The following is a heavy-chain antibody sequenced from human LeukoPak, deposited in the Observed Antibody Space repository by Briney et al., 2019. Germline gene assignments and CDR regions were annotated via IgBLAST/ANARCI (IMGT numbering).Heavy chain of an antibody. CDR1: RFSLSTSGMC. J-gene: IGHJ4*02. D-gene: IGHD2-8*01. Sequence: SGPTLVNPTQTLTLTCTFPRFSLSTSGMCVSWIRQPPGKALEWLARTDWDDDKYYSTSLKTRLTIYKDTSKKQVVLTITNMDPVDTATYYRARIRSPGVSIRGYFDYWGQGTLVTLSS. CDR2: TDWDDDK. V-gene: IGHV2-70*11. CDR3: ARIRSPGVSIRGYFDY.